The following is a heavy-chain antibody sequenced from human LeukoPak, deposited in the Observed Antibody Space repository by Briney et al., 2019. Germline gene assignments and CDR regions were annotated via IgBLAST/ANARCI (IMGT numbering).Heavy chain of an antibody. Sequence: GGSLRLSCAASGFTFSSYAMHWVRQAPGKGLEWVAVISYDGSNKYYADSVKGRFTISRDNSKNTLYLQMNSLRAEDTAVYYCVSGGDILTGYYRYYFDYWGQGTLVTVSS. CDR3: VSGGDILTGYYRYYFDY. J-gene: IGHJ4*02. CDR1: GFTFSSYA. D-gene: IGHD3-9*01. CDR2: ISYDGSNK. V-gene: IGHV3-30*01.